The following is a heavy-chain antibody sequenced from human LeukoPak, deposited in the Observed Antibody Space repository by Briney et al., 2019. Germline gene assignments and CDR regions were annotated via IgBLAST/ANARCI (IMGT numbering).Heavy chain of an antibody. Sequence: KPSETLSLTCTVSGGSISSYYWSWIRQPAGKGLEWIGRIYTSGSTNYNPSLKSRVTMSVDTSKNQFPLTLGSVTAADTAVYYCARDGGDSLAVDYWGQGTLVTVSS. CDR1: GGSISSYY. CDR3: ARDGGDSLAVDY. J-gene: IGHJ4*02. V-gene: IGHV4-4*07. D-gene: IGHD2-21*02. CDR2: IYTSGST.